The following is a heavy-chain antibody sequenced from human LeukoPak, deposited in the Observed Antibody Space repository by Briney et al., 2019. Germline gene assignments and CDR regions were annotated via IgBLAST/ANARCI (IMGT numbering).Heavy chain of an antibody. V-gene: IGHV3-53*04. CDR1: GFTFSSYA. CDR3: ARELYGMDV. Sequence: GGSLRLSCAASGFTFSSYAMSWVRQAPGKGLEWVSVIYSGGSTYYADSVKGRFTISRHNSKNTLYLQMNSLRAEDTAVYYCARELYGMDVWGQGTTVTVSS. CDR2: IYSGGST. J-gene: IGHJ6*02.